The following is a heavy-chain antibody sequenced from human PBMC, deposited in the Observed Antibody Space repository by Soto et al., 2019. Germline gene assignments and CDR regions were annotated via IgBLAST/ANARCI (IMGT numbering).Heavy chain of an antibody. CDR2: ISYDASTK. V-gene: IGHV3-30*03. J-gene: IGHJ4*02. Sequence: QVQLVESGGGVVKPGRSLRLSCAASGFTFNSYAMHWVRQAPGKGLEWVAVISYDASTKYYADSVKGRFTISRDNSKNTLYLQMNSLRAEDTAVYYCATNSYGYVSTYYFDYWGQGTLVTVSS. CDR1: GFTFNSYA. CDR3: ATNSYGYVSTYYFDY. D-gene: IGHD5-18*01.